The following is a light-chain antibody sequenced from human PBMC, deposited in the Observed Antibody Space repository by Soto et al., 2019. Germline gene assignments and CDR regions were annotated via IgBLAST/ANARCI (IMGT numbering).Light chain of an antibody. V-gene: IGKV3-20*01. CDR3: HHYGTSWT. Sequence: EIVLTQSPGTLSLSPGERATLSCRASQSVSSNSLAWYQQKPGQAPRLLISGASSRATGIPDRFSGSGSGTDFTLTISRLEPEDFAVYYCHHYGTSWTFGQGTKVDIK. CDR2: GAS. CDR1: QSVSSNS. J-gene: IGKJ1*01.